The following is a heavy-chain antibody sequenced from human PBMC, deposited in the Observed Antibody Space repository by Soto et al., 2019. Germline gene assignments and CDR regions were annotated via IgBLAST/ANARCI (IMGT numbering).Heavy chain of an antibody. CDR1: GGSFSGYY. Sequence: SETLSLTCAVYGGSFSGYYWSWIRQPPGKGLEWIGEINHSGSTNYNPSLKSRVTISVDTSKNQFSLKLSSVTAADTAVYYCARRRGSYSPGRSYYFDYWGQGTRVTVSS. CDR2: INHSGST. V-gene: IGHV4-34*01. D-gene: IGHD1-26*01. CDR3: ARRRGSYSPGRSYYFDY. J-gene: IGHJ4*02.